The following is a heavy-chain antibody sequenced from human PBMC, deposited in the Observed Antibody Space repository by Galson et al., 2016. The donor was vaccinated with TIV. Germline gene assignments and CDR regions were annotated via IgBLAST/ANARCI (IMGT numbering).Heavy chain of an antibody. CDR3: VRDRLGWH. Sequence: CAASGISVNNDWMHWVRQGPEKGLVWVARIDTDGTTTYYADSVKGRFSISRDNAKNTVYLQMDNLIADDTAVYYCVRDRLGWHWGQGTLVTVSS. J-gene: IGHJ1*01. CDR2: IDTDGTTT. V-gene: IGHV3-74*01. D-gene: IGHD3-16*01. CDR1: GISVNNDW.